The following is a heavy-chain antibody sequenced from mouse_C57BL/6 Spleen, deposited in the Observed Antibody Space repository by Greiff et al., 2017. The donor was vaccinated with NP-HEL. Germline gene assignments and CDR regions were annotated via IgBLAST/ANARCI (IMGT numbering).Heavy chain of an antibody. J-gene: IGHJ2*01. CDR3: ARHEDYAYFDY. Sequence: EVQLVESGGDLVKPGGSLKLSCAASGFTFSSYGMSWVRQTPDKRLEWVATISSGGSYTYYPDSVKGRFTISRDNAKNTLYLQMSSLKSEDTAMYYCARHEDYAYFDYWGQGTTLTVSS. V-gene: IGHV5-6*01. CDR2: ISSGGSYT. D-gene: IGHD2-4*01. CDR1: GFTFSSYG.